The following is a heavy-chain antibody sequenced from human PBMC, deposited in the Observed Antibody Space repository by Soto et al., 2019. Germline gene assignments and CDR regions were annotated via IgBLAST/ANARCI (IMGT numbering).Heavy chain of an antibody. CDR1: GFTFSSYA. V-gene: IGHV3-23*01. J-gene: IGHJ4*02. CDR2: INGPGGNT. CDR3: AKDRGYGSGSFRPISYFDY. D-gene: IGHD3-10*01. Sequence: GGSLRLSCAGSGFTFSSYAMSWVRQTPGKGLEWVSGINGPGGNTYYADSVKGRFSISRDNSKNTVSLQMNSLRAEDTAVYYCAKDRGYGSGSFRPISYFDYWGQGALVTVSS.